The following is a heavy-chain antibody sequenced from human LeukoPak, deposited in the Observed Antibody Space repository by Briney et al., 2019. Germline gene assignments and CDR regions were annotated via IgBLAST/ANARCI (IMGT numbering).Heavy chain of an antibody. Sequence: PGGSLRLSCVASEFSLGAYAMNWVRQAPGKGLEWVSYISASSSATYYAESVKGRFTISRDNGQNPLYLQMNSLRAGDTAVYYCTRGVGRRGGTFDYWGQGTLVTVSS. V-gene: IGHV3-48*01. D-gene: IGHD3-10*01. CDR3: TRGVGRRGGTFDY. J-gene: IGHJ4*02. CDR1: EFSLGAYA. CDR2: ISASSSAT.